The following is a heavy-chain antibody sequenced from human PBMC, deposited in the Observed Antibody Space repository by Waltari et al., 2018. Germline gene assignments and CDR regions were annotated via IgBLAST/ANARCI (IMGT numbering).Heavy chain of an antibody. CDR3: VRDGSGASFTFNY. J-gene: IGHJ4*02. D-gene: IGHD1-26*01. V-gene: IGHV1-18*01. CDR2: ISADNGKT. CDR1: GYSFITFS. Sequence: QVQLVQSGAEVKTPGASVKVSCKASGYSFITFSLTWVRQAPGQGLEWMGWISADNGKTNYAQKSQGRLTMTTDTSTSTAYMELRSLRSDDTAVYYCVRDGSGASFTFNYWGQGTLVTVSS.